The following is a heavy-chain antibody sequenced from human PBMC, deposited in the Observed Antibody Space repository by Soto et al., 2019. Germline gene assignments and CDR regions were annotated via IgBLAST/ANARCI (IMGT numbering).Heavy chain of an antibody. CDR1: GFTFISYT. V-gene: IGHV3-21*01. J-gene: IGHJ5*01. CDR2: ISGSRSYI. Sequence: AGGSLRLSCAASGFTFISYTMDWVRQAPGKGLEWVSPISGSRSYIYYADSVKGRFTISRDNAKSSLFLQMNSLRVEDTAVYYCVRDLSAYNWFDLWGPGILVTVSS. CDR3: VRDLSAYNWFDL.